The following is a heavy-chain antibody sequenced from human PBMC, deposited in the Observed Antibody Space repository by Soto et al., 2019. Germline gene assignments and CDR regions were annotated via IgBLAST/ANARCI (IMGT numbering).Heavy chain of an antibody. CDR2: INLSGST. Sequence: QVQLQQWGAGLLKPSETLSLTCAVYGGSFSGYYWSWIRQPPGKGLEWIGEINLSGSTNYNPSLKSRVTISVDTSKTQFSLKLSSVTAADTAVYYCGSGTVATMNHYYGMDVWGQGTTVTVSS. CDR3: GSGTVATMNHYYGMDV. D-gene: IGHD5-12*01. CDR1: GGSFSGYY. J-gene: IGHJ6*02. V-gene: IGHV4-34*01.